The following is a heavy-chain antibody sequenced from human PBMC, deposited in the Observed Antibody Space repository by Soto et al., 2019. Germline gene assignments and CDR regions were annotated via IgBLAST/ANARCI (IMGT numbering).Heavy chain of an antibody. Sequence: PGGSLRLSCVASGFTVSNNYMSWVRQAPGRWLEWVSAISNTGSTYYAGSVKGRSTISRDSSTNTLYLEVNSLRADDTAVYYCAKVNVVVVAATFEYEYYFDYWGQGXLVTVYS. V-gene: IGHV3-53*01. D-gene: IGHD2-15*01. CDR1: GFTVSNNY. J-gene: IGHJ4*02. CDR3: AKVNVVVVAATFEYEYYFDY. CDR2: ISNTGST.